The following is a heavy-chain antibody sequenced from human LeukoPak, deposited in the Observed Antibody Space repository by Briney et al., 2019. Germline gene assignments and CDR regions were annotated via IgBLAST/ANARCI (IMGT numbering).Heavy chain of an antibody. J-gene: IGHJ6*03. D-gene: IGHD3-10*01. V-gene: IGHV3-11*04. CDR1: GFTFSDYY. CDR2: ISHSVSTI. Sequence: GGSLRLSCAASGFTFSDYYMSWIRQAPGKGLEWVSYISHSVSTIYYADSVKGRFTISRDNAKNSLYLQMNSLRAEDTAVYYCARVMEYYYYYMDVWGKGTTVIVSS. CDR3: ARVMEYYYYYMDV.